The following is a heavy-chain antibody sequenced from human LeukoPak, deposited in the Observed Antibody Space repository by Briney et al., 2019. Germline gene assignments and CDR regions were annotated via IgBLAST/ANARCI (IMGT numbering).Heavy chain of an antibody. Sequence: SGTLSLTCTVSSGSISSYYWSWIRQPAGKGLEWIGRIYTSGSTNYNPSLKSRVTMSVDTSKNQFSLKLSSVTAADTAVYYCARDGSNADFDYWGQGTLVTVSS. D-gene: IGHD1-26*01. CDR2: IYTSGST. CDR1: SGSISSYY. V-gene: IGHV4-4*07. J-gene: IGHJ4*02. CDR3: ARDGSNADFDY.